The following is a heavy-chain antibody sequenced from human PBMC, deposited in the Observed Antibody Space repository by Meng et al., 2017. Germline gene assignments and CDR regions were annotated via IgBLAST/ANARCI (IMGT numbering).Heavy chain of an antibody. D-gene: IGHD2-15*01. Sequence: QVPPVQSGAEVKKPGASVKVSCKASGYTFTGYYMHWVRQAPGQGLEWMGRINPNSGGTNYAQKFQGRVTMTRDTSISTAYMELSRLRSDDTAVYYCARDYREYCSGGSCYYFDYWGQGTLVTVSS. CDR1: GYTFTGYY. CDR2: INPNSGGT. V-gene: IGHV1-2*06. CDR3: ARDYREYCSGGSCYYFDY. J-gene: IGHJ4*02.